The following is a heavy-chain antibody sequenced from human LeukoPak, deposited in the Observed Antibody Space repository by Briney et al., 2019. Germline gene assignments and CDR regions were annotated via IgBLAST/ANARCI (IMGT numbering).Heavy chain of an antibody. D-gene: IGHD3-10*01. J-gene: IGHJ5*02. CDR3: ARAMVRGVIRSWWFDP. Sequence: SETLSLTCTVSGGSISSYYWSWIRQPPGKGLEWIGYIYYSGSTNYNPSLKSRVTISVDTSKNQFSLKLSSVTAADTAVYYRARAMVRGVIRSWWFDPWGQGTLVTVSS. V-gene: IGHV4-59*01. CDR1: GGSISSYY. CDR2: IYYSGST.